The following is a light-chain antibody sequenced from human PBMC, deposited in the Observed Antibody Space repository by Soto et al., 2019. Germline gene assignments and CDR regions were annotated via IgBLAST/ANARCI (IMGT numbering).Light chain of an antibody. CDR3: QHLNRFHRT. Sequence: DIQLTQSPSFLSASVGDRVTITCRASQDISSYLAWYQQRPGKVPRFLTHSASTLQSGVPSRFSATGSGTTFTLTISSLQAEDIETYSCQHLNRFHRTFGQGTKVEV. CDR2: SAS. J-gene: IGKJ1*01. V-gene: IGKV1-9*01. CDR1: QDISSY.